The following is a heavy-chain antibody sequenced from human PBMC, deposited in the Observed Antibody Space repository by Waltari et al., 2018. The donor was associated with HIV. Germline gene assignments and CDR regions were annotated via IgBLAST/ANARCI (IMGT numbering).Heavy chain of an antibody. CDR2: IRYDGSNK. D-gene: IGHD2-15*01. J-gene: IGHJ4*02. Sequence: QVQLVESGGGVVQPGGSLRLSCAASGFTFSSYGMHSVRQAPGKGLEWVAFIRYDGSNKYYADSVKGRFTISRDNSKNTLYLQMNSLRAEDTAVYYCAKAHSGFYFDYWGQGTLVTVSS. CDR3: AKAHSGFYFDY. CDR1: GFTFSSYG. V-gene: IGHV3-30*02.